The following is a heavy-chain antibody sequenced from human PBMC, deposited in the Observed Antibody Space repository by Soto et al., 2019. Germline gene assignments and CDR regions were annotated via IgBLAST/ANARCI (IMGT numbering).Heavy chain of an antibody. CDR3: AGDQTTGDWFDX. D-gene: IGHD4-17*01. V-gene: IGHV3-30*03. Sequence: PGGSLRLSCAASGFTFSSYGMHWVRQAPGKGLEWVAVILYDGSNRYYADSVRGRFTISRDNARKTLYLQMNSLRADDTAVYYCAGDQTTGDWFDXWGQRALVTVSS. J-gene: IGHJ5*02. CDR1: GFTFSSYG. CDR2: ILYDGSNR.